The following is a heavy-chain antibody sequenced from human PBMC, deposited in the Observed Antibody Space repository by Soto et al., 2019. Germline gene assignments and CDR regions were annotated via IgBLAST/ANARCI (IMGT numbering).Heavy chain of an antibody. Sequence: AVGSLRLSCEASGFAIRSNAIHWVRQAPGKGLEWVAVISFEGSYKYYADSVKGRFTVSRDNSKNTVSLQMDSLTGEDSALYYCVRAAGIAAAGSSQGVLWGQGTLVTVSS. J-gene: IGHJ4*02. V-gene: IGHV3-30*04. CDR1: GFAIRSNA. CDR2: ISFEGSYK. CDR3: VRAAGIAAAGSSQGVL. D-gene: IGHD6-13*01.